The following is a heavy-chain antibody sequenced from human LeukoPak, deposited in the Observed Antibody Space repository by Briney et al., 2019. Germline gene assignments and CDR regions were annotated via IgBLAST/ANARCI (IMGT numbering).Heavy chain of an antibody. D-gene: IGHD1-26*01. CDR3: ARADRGRGSFYLY. CDR2: INPDSGGT. V-gene: IGHV1-2*06. J-gene: IGHJ4*02. CDR1: GFTFTDYY. Sequence: ASVKVSCKASGFTFTDYYMHWVRQAPGQGLEWLGRINPDSGGTNYAQKFQGRVTMTRDTSVSTAYMELSRLTSDVTAVYYCARADRGRGSFYLYWGQGTLVTVSS.